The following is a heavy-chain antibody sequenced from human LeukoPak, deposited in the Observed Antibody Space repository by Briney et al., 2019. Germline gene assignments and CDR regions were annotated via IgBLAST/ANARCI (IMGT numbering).Heavy chain of an antibody. V-gene: IGHV1-46*01. J-gene: IGHJ6*02. D-gene: IGHD2-8*01. CDR1: GYTFTSYY. Sequence: EASVKVSCKASGYTFTSYYMHWVRQAPGQGLEWMGIINPSGGSTSYAQKFQGRVTMTRDTSTSTAYMELSSLRSEDTAVYYCARGLVVLMVYAMDYYYGMDVWGQGTTVTVSS. CDR3: ARGLVVLMVYAMDYYYGMDV. CDR2: INPSGGST.